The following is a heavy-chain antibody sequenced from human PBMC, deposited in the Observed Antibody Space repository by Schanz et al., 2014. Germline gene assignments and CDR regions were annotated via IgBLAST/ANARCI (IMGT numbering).Heavy chain of an antibody. V-gene: IGHV3-9*01. CDR3: ARDEGRDGYNLAFDV. CDR1: GFTFDNYA. J-gene: IGHJ3*01. CDR2: ISWNSGSV. D-gene: IGHD5-12*01. Sequence: EVQLVESGGGLVQPGRSLRLSCAASGFTFDNYAMHWVRQAPGKGLEWVSSISWNSGSVAYADSVKGRFIISRDSSKNTLFLQMNSLRADDTAVYFCARDEGRDGYNLAFDVWGQGTLVTVSS.